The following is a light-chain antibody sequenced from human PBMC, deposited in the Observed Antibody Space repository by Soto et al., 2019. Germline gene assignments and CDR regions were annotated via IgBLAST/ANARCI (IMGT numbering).Light chain of an antibody. V-gene: IGKV3-11*01. CDR2: DAS. CDR3: QQRSNWPEVT. CDR1: QSVSSIY. Sequence: EIVLTQSPGTLSLSPGERATLSCRASQSVSSIYLAWYQQKPGQAPRLLIYDASNRATGIPARFSGSGSGTDFTLTISSLEPEDFAVYYCQQRSNWPEVTFGQGTRLEI. J-gene: IGKJ5*01.